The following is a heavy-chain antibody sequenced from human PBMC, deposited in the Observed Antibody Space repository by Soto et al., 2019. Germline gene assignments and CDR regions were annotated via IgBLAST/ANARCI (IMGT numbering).Heavy chain of an antibody. CDR2: ISYDGSNK. CDR1: GFTFSSYA. D-gene: IGHD1-26*01. CDR3: ARELLSGSYASLFDY. J-gene: IGHJ4*02. Sequence: HPGGSLRLSCAASGFTFSSYAMHWVRQAPGKGLEWVAVISYDGSNKYYADSVKGRFTISRDNSKNTLYLQMNSLRAEDTAVYYCARELLSGSYASLFDYWGQGTLVTVSS. V-gene: IGHV3-30-3*01.